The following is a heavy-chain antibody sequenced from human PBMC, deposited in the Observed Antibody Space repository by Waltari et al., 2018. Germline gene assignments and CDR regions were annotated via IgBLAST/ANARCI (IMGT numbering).Heavy chain of an antibody. J-gene: IGHJ5*02. CDR2: IYYSGST. Sequence: QVQLQESGPGLVKPSETLSLTCTVSGGSISSYYWSWIRQPPGKGLEWIGYIYYSGSTNYNPSLKSRVTISVDTSKNQFSLKLSSVTAADTAVYYCARQYSSSLGDWFDPWGQGTLVTVSS. D-gene: IGHD6-13*01. CDR3: ARQYSSSLGDWFDP. V-gene: IGHV4-59*08. CDR1: GGSISSYY.